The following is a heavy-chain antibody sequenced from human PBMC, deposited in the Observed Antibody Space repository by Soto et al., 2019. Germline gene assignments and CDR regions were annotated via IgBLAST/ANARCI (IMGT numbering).Heavy chain of an antibody. CDR2: IYWDDDK. Sequence: QITVKESGLRLVKPTETLTLTCTFSGFSLSTYGMGVGWVRQPPGKALEWLALIYWDDDKRYSSSLRSRLSLTQQTSKNQVDLIMTSMHAVDTATYYCARLTRGVSDLGRLWAKFAYWGQGPLVHVSS. CDR1: GFSLSTYGMG. V-gene: IGHV2-5*02. J-gene: IGHJ4*02. CDR3: ARLTRGVSDLGRLWAKFAY. D-gene: IGHD5-12*01.